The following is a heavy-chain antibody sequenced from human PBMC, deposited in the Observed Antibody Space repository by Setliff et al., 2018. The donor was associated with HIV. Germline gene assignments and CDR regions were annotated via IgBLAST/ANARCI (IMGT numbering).Heavy chain of an antibody. Sequence: SETLSLTCTVSGGAMSRNNYYWGWIRQPPEKGLEWIANILYGGTTYYNPSLRSRVTLSVDMSNNQFSLRLTSVTAADTAVYYCARPQGGLGGGAWFDPWGQGTPVTVSS. CDR2: ILYGGTT. CDR1: GGAMSRNNYY. J-gene: IGHJ5*02. CDR3: ARPQGGLGGGAWFDP. D-gene: IGHD5-12*01. V-gene: IGHV4-39*01.